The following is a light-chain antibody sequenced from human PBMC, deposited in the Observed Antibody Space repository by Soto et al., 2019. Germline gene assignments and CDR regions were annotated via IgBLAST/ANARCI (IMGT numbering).Light chain of an antibody. J-gene: IGKJ4*01. CDR2: DAS. Sequence: EIVLTQSPATLSLSPGERATLSCRASQSVSSYLAWYQQKPGQAPRLLIYDASNRATGIPAGFSGSGSGTDFTLTISSLEPEDFAVYYCQQRSNWPFLTFGGGTKVEIK. CDR1: QSVSSY. V-gene: IGKV3-11*01. CDR3: QQRSNWPFLT.